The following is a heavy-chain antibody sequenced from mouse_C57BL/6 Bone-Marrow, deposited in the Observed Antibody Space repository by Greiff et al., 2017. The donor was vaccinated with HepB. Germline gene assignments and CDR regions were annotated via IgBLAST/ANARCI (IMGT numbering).Heavy chain of an antibody. CDR2: INYDGSST. V-gene: IGHV5-16*01. D-gene: IGHD1-1*01. Sequence: EVMLVESEGGLVQPGSSMKLSCTASGFTFSDYYMAWVRQVPEKGLEWVANINYDGSSTYYLDSLKSRFIISRDNAKNILYLQMSSLKSEDTATYYCARDRYYGSYWYFDVWGTGTTVTVSS. CDR1: GFTFSDYY. CDR3: ARDRYYGSYWYFDV. J-gene: IGHJ1*03.